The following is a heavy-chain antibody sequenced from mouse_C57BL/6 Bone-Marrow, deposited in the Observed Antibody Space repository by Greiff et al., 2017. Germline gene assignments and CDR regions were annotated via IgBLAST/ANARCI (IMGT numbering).Heavy chain of an antibody. V-gene: IGHV1-81*01. CDR1: GYTFTGYG. D-gene: IGHD1-1*01. Sequence: QVQLQQSGAELARPGASVKLSCKASGYTFTGYGISWVKQRTGQGLEWIGEIYPRSGNTYYNEKFKGKATLTADKSSSTAYMELRSLTSEDAAVYFCARRAYDGSSYGYWGQGTTLTVSS. CDR3: ARRAYDGSSYGY. J-gene: IGHJ2*01. CDR2: IYPRSGNT.